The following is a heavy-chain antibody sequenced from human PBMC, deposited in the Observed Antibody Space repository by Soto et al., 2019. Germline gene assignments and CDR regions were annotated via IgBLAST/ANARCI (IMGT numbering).Heavy chain of an antibody. CDR3: ARAHDNDGSGSYYYFDY. V-gene: IGHV4-34*01. Sequence: SETLSLTCAVYGGSFSGDYWSWIRQPPGKGLEWIGEINHSGSTNYNPSLKSRVTISVDTSKNQFSLKLSSVTAADTAVYYCARAHDNDGSGSYYYFDYWGQGTLVTVSS. CDR2: INHSGST. J-gene: IGHJ4*02. D-gene: IGHD3-10*01. CDR1: GGSFSGDY.